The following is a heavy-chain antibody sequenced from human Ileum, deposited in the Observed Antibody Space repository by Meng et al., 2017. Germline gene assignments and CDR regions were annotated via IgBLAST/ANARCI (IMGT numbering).Heavy chain of an antibody. J-gene: IGHJ4*02. Sequence: EVQLLQSGGGLGQPGGSRRLSCTTTLSNYAMGWVRQAPLKGLEWVSAISGSGGNAYYAASVEGRFTISRDNSRGTLYLQMNSLRAEDTAIYYCAQRAGTAGALYYFDYWGQGALVTVSS. CDR3: AQRAGTAGALYYFDY. D-gene: IGHD1-14*01. V-gene: IGHV3-23*01. CDR1: LSNYA. CDR2: ISGSGGNA.